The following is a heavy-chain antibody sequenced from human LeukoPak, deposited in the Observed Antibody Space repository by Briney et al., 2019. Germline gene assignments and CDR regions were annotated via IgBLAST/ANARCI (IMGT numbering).Heavy chain of an antibody. D-gene: IGHD1-1*01. CDR1: GFTFSSYG. CDR3: AKPTGTYFDY. V-gene: IGHV3-30*02. CDR2: IRYDGNNI. J-gene: IGHJ4*02. Sequence: GGSLRLSCVASGFTFSSYGMHWVRQAPGKGLEWVTFIRYDGNNIYYADSVKGRFTISRDNSKNTLYLQMSSLRAEDTAVYYCAKPTGTYFDYWGQGALVTVSS.